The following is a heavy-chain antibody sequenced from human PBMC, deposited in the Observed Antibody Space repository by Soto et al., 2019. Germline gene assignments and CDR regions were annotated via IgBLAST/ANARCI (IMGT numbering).Heavy chain of an antibody. CDR3: ARMNYYDTSGYPFDY. D-gene: IGHD3-22*01. V-gene: IGHV4-59*01. CDR1: GGSISSYY. Sequence: SETLSLTCTVSGGSISSYYWSWIRQPPGKGLEWIGYIYFRGATNYNPSLKSRVTMSADTSKNQFSLKLNSVTAADTAVYYCARMNYYDTSGYPFDYWGQGMMVTVSS. CDR2: IYFRGAT. J-gene: IGHJ4*02.